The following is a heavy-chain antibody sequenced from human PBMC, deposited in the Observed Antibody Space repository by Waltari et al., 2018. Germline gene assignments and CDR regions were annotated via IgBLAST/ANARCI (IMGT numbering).Heavy chain of an antibody. J-gene: IGHJ4*02. V-gene: IGHV3-9*01. D-gene: IGHD5-18*01. CDR3: AKGGSGAMVPDFDY. CDR2: ISWNSGSI. Sequence: RLGSGGGLVRPGGSLGLSFEASDFPFVVFAMPWFRQAPGKGLEWVSGISWNSGSIGYADSVKGRFTISRDNAKNSLYLQMNSLRAEDTALYYCAKGGSGAMVPDFDYWGQGTLVTVSS. CDR1: DFPFVVFA.